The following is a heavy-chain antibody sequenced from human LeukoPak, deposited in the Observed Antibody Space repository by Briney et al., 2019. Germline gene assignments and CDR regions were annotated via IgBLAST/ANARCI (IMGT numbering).Heavy chain of an antibody. CDR1: GFTFSGYG. Sequence: GGSLRLSCAASGFTFSGYGMHWVRQAPGKGLEWVAVIWYDGSNKYYADSVKGRFTISRDNSKNTLYLQMNSLRAEDTAVYYCARLVSPNDFDYWGQGTLVTVSS. CDR3: ARLVSPNDFDY. J-gene: IGHJ4*02. V-gene: IGHV3-33*01. CDR2: IWYDGSNK. D-gene: IGHD5/OR15-5a*01.